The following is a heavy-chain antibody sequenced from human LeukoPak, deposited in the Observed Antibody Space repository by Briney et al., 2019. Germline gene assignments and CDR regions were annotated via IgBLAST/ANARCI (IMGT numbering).Heavy chain of an antibody. CDR2: ISYDGSNK. Sequence: GSLRLSCAASGFTFSSYAMHWVRQAPGKGLEWVAVISYDGSNKYYADSVKGRFTVSRDNSKNTLYLQMNSLRAEDTAVYYCAIGDSLGELSSSFEYWGQGTLVTVSS. CDR3: AIGDSLGELSSSFEY. V-gene: IGHV3-30*04. CDR1: GFTFSSYA. D-gene: IGHD3-16*02. J-gene: IGHJ4*02.